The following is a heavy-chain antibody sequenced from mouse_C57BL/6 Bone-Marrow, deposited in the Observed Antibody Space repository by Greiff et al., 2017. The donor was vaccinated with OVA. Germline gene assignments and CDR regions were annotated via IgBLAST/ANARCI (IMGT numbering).Heavy chain of an antibody. J-gene: IGHJ2*01. CDR1: GYAFSSSW. CDR2: IYPGDGDT. D-gene: IGHD1-1*01. V-gene: IGHV1-82*01. CDR3: AREGVYYYGSSYSY. Sequence: VQLQQSGPELVKPGASVKISCKASGYAFSSSWMNWVKQRPGKGLEWIGRIYPGDGDTNYNRKFKGKATLTADKSSSTAYMQLSSLTSEDSAVYFCAREGVYYYGSSYSYWGQGTTLTVSS.